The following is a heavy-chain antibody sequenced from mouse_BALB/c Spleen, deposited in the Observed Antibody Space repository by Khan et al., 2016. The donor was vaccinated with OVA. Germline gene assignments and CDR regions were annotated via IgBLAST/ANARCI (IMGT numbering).Heavy chain of an antibody. V-gene: IGHV1-84*02. Sequence: QVQLQQSGPELVKPGASVKISCKASGYTFTDYYIKWVKQKPGQGLEWIGWIYPGSANTKYNEKFKGKATLTVDTSSSTAYMQLSSLTSEDTAVYFCEGSAFVSTRDASDYLGQGTSVTVSS. D-gene: IGHD6-1*01. CDR3: EGSAFVSTRDASDY. J-gene: IGHJ4*01. CDR1: GYTFTDYY. CDR2: IYPGSANT.